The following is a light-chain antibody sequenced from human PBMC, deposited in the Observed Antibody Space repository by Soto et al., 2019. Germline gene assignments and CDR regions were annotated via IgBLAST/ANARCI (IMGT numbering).Light chain of an antibody. CDR2: GAI. CDR1: QTIRNY. V-gene: IGKV1-39*01. CDR3: QQYGSSLRT. J-gene: IGKJ1*01. Sequence: DVQLTQSPSSLSASVGDRVTITCRASQTIRNYLNWCQQKPGKAPKLLIYGAINLHSGVPSRFSGSGSGTDFTLTISRLEPEDFAVYYCQQYGSSLRTFGQGTKVDIK.